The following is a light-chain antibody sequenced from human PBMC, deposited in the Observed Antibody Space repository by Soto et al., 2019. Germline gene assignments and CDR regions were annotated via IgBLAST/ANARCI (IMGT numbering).Light chain of an antibody. CDR1: SSDVGGYNY. CDR3: SSYTSSSTPYV. Sequence: QSALTQPASVSGSPGQSITISCTGTSSDVGGYNYVSWYQQHPGKAPKLMIYEVSNRPSGVSNRFSGSESGNTASLTISGLQSEDEADHYCSSYTSSSTPYVFGTGTKVTVL. V-gene: IGLV2-14*01. CDR2: EVS. J-gene: IGLJ1*01.